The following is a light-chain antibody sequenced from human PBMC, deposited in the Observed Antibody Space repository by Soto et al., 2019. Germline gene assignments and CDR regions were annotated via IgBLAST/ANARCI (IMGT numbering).Light chain of an antibody. CDR3: QQYNNWPLT. V-gene: IGKV3-15*01. CDR1: QSVSSN. Sequence: EILMTQCPATLSVSPGERATLSCRASQSVSSNLAWYQQKPGQAPRLLIYGASTRATGIPARFSGSGSGTEFTLTISSLQSEDFAVYYCQQYNNWPLTSGGRSTVDIK. J-gene: IGKJ4*01. CDR2: GAS.